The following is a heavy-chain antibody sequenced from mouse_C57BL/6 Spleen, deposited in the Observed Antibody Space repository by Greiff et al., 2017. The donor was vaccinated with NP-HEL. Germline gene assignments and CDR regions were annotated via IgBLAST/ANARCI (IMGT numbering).Heavy chain of an antibody. V-gene: IGHV1-64*01. Sequence: QVQLKQPGAELVKPGASVKLSCKASGYTFTSYWMHWVKQRPGQSLEWIGMIHPNSGSTNYNEKFKSKATLTVDKSSSTAYMQLSSLTSEDSAVYYCARDYYGSSYGFAYWGQGTLVTVSA. CDR2: IHPNSGST. J-gene: IGHJ3*01. CDR3: ARDYYGSSYGFAY. CDR1: GYTFTSYW. D-gene: IGHD1-1*01.